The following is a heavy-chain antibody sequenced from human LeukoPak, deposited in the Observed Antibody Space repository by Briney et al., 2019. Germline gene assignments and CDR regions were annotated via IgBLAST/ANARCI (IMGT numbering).Heavy chain of an antibody. D-gene: IGHD4-17*01. V-gene: IGHV3-48*03. J-gene: IGHJ6*02. CDR1: GFTFSSYE. Sequence: GGSLRLSCAASGFTFSSYEMNWVRQAPGKGLEWVSYISSSGSTIYYADSVKGRFTISRDNAKNSLYLQMNSLRAEDTAVYYCAICHDYGDRGMDVWGQGTTVTVSS. CDR2: ISSSGSTI. CDR3: AICHDYGDRGMDV.